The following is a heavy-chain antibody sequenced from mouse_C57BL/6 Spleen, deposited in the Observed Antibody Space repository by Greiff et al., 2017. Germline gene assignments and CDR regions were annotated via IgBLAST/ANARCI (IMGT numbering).Heavy chain of an antibody. CDR1: GYTFTGYW. V-gene: IGHV1-9*01. CDR2: ILPGSGST. J-gene: IGHJ1*03. D-gene: IGHD1-1*01. Sequence: VKLQESGAELMKPGASVKLSCKATGYTFTGYWIEWVKQRPGHGLEWIGEILPGSGSTNYNEKFKGKATFTADTSSNTAYMQLSSLTTEDSAIYYCARQFITTVVVYWYFDVWGTGTTVTVSS. CDR3: ARQFITTVVVYWYFDV.